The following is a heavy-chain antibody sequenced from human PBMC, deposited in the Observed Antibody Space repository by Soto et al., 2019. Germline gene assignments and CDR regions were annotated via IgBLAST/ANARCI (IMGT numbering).Heavy chain of an antibody. CDR3: ARGWGLVS. CDR1: GGSLTSYP. CDR2: IIPIHGTT. V-gene: IGHV1-69*01. J-gene: IGHJ4*02. D-gene: IGHD3-16*01. Sequence: QMEQSGAGVRKPGSSVKVSCKPSGGSLTSYPMAWVRQAPGQGFEWMGGIIPIHGTTEYAQKFQGRVTITADESTNRATLELTGLTSDDTAVYYCARGWGLVSWGQGTLVTVSS.